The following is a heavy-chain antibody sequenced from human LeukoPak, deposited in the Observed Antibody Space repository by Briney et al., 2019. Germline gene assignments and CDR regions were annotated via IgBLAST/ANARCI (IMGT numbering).Heavy chain of an antibody. D-gene: IGHD1-26*01. CDR1: GFTFSSYS. CDR3: ARDSGSYSSFVY. J-gene: IGHJ4*02. Sequence: GGSLRLSCAASGFTFSSYSMNWVRQAPGKGLEWVSCISSSSSTIYYADSVKGRFTISRDNAKNSLYLQMNSLRAEDTAVYYCARDSGSYSSFVYWGQGTLVTVSS. CDR2: ISSSSSTI. V-gene: IGHV3-48*04.